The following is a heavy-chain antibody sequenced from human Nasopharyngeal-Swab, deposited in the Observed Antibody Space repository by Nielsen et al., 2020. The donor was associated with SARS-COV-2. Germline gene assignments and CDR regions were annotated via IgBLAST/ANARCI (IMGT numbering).Heavy chain of an antibody. J-gene: IGHJ4*02. V-gene: IGHV1-2*02. CDR1: GYTFTDYY. CDR2: INPNSGDT. CDR3: ARVPGHPSF. Sequence: ASVKVSCKASGYTFTDYYLHWVRQAPGQGLEWMGWINPNSGDTKYAQNFQGRVTITRDTSISTAYMDLSRLRSDDTAMNYCARVPGHPSFWGQGTLVTVSS.